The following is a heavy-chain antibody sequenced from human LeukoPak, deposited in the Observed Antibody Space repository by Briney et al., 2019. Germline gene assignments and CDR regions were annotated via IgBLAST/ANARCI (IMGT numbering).Heavy chain of an antibody. CDR3: ARSYGDYVGRKRAFDI. CDR2: INHSGST. D-gene: IGHD4-17*01. V-gene: IGHV4-34*01. Sequence: SETLSLTCAVFGGSFSSSYWSWIRQPPGKGLEWMGEINHSGSTNYNPSLKSRVTISVDTSKNQFSLKLSSVTAADTAVYYCARSYGDYVGRKRAFDIWGQGTTVTVCS. J-gene: IGHJ3*02. CDR1: GGSFSSSY.